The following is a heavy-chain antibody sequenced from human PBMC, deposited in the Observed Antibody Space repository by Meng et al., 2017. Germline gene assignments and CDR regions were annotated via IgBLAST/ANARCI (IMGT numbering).Heavy chain of an antibody. CDR3: VLWFGELSFNY. D-gene: IGHD3-10*01. Sequence: QVHPAHAGAWVKKPGASVKVSCKASGYTFTSYGISWVRQAPGQGLEWMGWISAYNGNTNYAQKLQGRVTMTTDTSTSTAYMELRSLRSDDTAVYYCVLWFGELSFNYWGQGTLVTVSS. CDR1: GYTFTSYG. V-gene: IGHV1-18*01. J-gene: IGHJ4*02. CDR2: ISAYNGNT.